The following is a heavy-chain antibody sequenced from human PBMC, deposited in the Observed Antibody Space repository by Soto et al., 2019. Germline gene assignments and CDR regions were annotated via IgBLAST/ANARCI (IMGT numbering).Heavy chain of an antibody. CDR1: GGSISSSSYY. CDR2: IYYSGST. Sequence: PSETLSLTCTVSGGSISSSSYYWGWIRQPPGKGLEWIGSIYYSGSTYYNPSLRSRVTISVDTSKNQFSLKLSSVTAADTAVYYCASWGEHIVVVPAAAIDYWGQGTLVTVSS. D-gene: IGHD2-2*01. CDR3: ASWGEHIVVVPAAAIDY. V-gene: IGHV4-39*01. J-gene: IGHJ4*02.